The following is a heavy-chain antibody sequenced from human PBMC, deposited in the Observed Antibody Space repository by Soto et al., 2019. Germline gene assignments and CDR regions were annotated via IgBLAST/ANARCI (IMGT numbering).Heavy chain of an antibody. D-gene: IGHD1-26*01. Sequence: SETRSLTCAVYGGSFSGYYWSWIRQPPGKGLEWIGEINHSGSTNYNPSLKSRVTISVDTSRNQFSLKLSSVTAADTAVYYCARDTDSGSYSDWFDPWGQGTLVTVSS. CDR3: ARDTDSGSYSDWFDP. J-gene: IGHJ5*02. CDR1: GGSFSGYY. CDR2: INHSGST. V-gene: IGHV4-34*01.